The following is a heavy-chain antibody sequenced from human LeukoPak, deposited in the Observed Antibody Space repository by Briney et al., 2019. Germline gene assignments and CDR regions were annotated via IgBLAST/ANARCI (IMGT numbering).Heavy chain of an antibody. CDR3: TTDSSSLIDF. V-gene: IGHV3-30*03. Sequence: GGSLRLSCAASGFTFSGYGMHWVRQAPGKGLGWVAIISYDGSNKYYADSVKGRFTISRDNSKNTLYLQMNSLRAEDTAVYYCTTDSSSLIDFWGQGTLVTVSS. CDR1: GFTFSGYG. J-gene: IGHJ4*02. CDR2: ISYDGSNK.